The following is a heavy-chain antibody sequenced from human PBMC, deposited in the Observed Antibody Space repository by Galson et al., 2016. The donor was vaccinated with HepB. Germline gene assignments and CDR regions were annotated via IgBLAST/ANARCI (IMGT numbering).Heavy chain of an antibody. V-gene: IGHV3-7*03. CDR3: ARDFDY. Sequence: SLRLSCAASGFTFTHYWMTWVRQAPGRGLEWVASITQDGSGKHYVDSVKGRFTISRDSAKNALYLQMNSLRNEDTAVYYCARDFDYWGQGSLVTVSP. CDR1: GFTFTHYW. J-gene: IGHJ4*02. CDR2: ITQDGSGK.